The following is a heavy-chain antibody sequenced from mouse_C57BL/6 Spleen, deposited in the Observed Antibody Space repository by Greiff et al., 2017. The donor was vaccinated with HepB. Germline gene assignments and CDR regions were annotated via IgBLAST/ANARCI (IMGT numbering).Heavy chain of an antibody. CDR2: ISDGGSYT. J-gene: IGHJ2*01. Sequence: DVKLVESGGGLVKPGGSLKLSCAASGFTFSSYAMSWVRQTPEKRLEWVATISDGGSYTYYPDNVKGRFTISRDNAKNNLYLQMSHLKSEDTAMYYCARGRRQTAQAPYYFDYWGQGTTLTVSS. CDR3: ARGRRQTAQAPYYFDY. D-gene: IGHD3-2*02. V-gene: IGHV5-4*03. CDR1: GFTFSSYA.